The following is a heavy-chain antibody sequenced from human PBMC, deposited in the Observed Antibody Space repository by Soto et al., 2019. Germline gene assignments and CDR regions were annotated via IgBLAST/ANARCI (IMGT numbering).Heavy chain of an antibody. CDR1: GYSISNGYY. D-gene: IGHD5-18*01. V-gene: IGHV4-38-2*02. CDR2: VSHRGDT. J-gene: IGHJ4*02. CDR3: VRGVRGYVSY. Sequence: SETLSLTCLVAGYSISNGYYWGWIRQPPGKGLEWIGTVSHRGDTSNNPSLKSRLTISADTSKNQFSLMLTSVTAADTAIYYCVRGVRGYVSYWGQGILVTVS.